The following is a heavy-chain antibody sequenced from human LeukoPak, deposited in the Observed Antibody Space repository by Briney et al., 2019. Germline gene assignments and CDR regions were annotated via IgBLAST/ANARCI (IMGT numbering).Heavy chain of an antibody. D-gene: IGHD6-13*01. J-gene: IGHJ4*02. CDR3: AGGIAAGGFDY. V-gene: IGHV6-1*01. CDR1: GDSVSNKNAA. Sequence: TSQTLSLTCAISGDSVSNKNAAWNWIRQSPLRGLEWLGRTYYRSKWYNEYTVSVKSRTAINPDAPKNQFSLQLNSVTPEDTAVYYCAGGIAAGGFDYWGQGTLVTVSS. CDR2: TYYRSKWYN.